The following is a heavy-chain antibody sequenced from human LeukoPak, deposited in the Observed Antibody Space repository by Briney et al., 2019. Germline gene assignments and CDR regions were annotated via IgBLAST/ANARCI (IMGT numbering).Heavy chain of an antibody. J-gene: IGHJ4*02. CDR3: AKGDYYGPQKLYTH. CDR1: GYSFTDYY. CDR2: LNPNSGGT. Sequence: ASVKVSCKASGYSFTDYYIYWMRRAPGQGLEWMGWLNPNSGGTNYAQNFQGRVTMTGDTSISTAYMELSRLRSDDTAVYYCAKGDYYGPQKLYTHWGQGTLVTVSS. D-gene: IGHD3-10*01. V-gene: IGHV1-2*02.